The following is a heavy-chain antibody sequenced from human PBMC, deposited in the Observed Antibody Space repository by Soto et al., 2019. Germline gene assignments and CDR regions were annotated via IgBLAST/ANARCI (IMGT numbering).Heavy chain of an antibody. CDR2: IIPIFGTA. CDR1: GGTFSSYA. D-gene: IGHD1-26*01. J-gene: IGHJ6*02. V-gene: IGHV1-69*13. CDR3: ARGLLPHRYYGMDV. Sequence: GASVKVSCKASGGTFSSYAISWVRQAPGQGLEWMGGIIPIFGTANYAQKFQGRVTITADESTSTAYMELSSLRSEDTAVYYCARGLLPHRYYGMDVWGQGTTVTVSS.